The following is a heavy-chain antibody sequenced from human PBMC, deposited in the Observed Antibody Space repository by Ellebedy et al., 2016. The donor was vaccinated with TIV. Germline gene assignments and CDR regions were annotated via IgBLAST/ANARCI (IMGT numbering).Heavy chain of an antibody. V-gene: IGHV1-69*13. CDR1: GGTFSSYA. D-gene: IGHD4-17*01. CDR2: IIPIFGTA. J-gene: IGHJ3*02. Sequence: SVKVSCXASGGTFSSYAISWVRQAPGQGLEWMGGIIPIFGTANHAQKFQGRVTITADESTSTAYMELSSLRSEDTAVYYCARGRGGDYPSLDAFDIWGQGTMVTVSS. CDR3: ARGRGGDYPSLDAFDI.